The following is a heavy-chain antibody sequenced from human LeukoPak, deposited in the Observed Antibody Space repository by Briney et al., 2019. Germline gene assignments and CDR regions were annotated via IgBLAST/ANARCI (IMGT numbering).Heavy chain of an antibody. Sequence: SETLSLTCTVSGGSISSYYWSWIRQSPGKGLEWIGYIYYSGSTNYNPSLKSRVTISVDTSKNQFSLKLSSVTAADTAVYYCARDSPMVTDYWGQGTLVTVSS. J-gene: IGHJ4*02. V-gene: IGHV4-59*12. CDR2: IYYSGST. CDR1: GGSISSYY. D-gene: IGHD5-18*01. CDR3: ARDSPMVTDY.